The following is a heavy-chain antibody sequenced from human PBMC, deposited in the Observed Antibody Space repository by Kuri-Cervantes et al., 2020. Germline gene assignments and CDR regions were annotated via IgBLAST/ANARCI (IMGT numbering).Heavy chain of an antibody. V-gene: IGHV1-2*02. CDR3: ARDRYGDYVGFHYYYYYGMDV. D-gene: IGHD4-17*01. Sequence: ASVKVSCKASGYTFTGYYMHWVRQAPGQGLEWMGWINPNSGGTNYAQKFQGRVTMTRDTSISTAYMELSRMRSDDTAVYYCARDRYGDYVGFHYYYYYGMDVWGQGTTVTVS. CDR1: GYTFTGYY. J-gene: IGHJ6*02. CDR2: INPNSGGT.